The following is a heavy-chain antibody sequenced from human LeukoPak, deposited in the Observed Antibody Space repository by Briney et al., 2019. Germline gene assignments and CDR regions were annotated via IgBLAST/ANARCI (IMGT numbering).Heavy chain of an antibody. J-gene: IGHJ2*01. CDR2: IYTSGST. D-gene: IGHD6-19*01. V-gene: IGHV4-4*07. Sequence: SEALSLTCTVSGGSISSYYWSWIRQPAGKGLEWIGRIYTSGSTNYNPSLKSRVTMSVDTSKNQFSLKLSSVTAADTALYYCATSRPGIAVAGTRRYWYFDLWGRGTLVTVSS. CDR1: GGSISSYY. CDR3: ATSRPGIAVAGTRRYWYFDL.